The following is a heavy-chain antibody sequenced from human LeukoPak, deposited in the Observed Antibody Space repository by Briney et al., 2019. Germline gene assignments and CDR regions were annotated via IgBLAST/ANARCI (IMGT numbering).Heavy chain of an antibody. J-gene: IGHJ6*03. Sequence: GGSLRLSCAASGFTFSSYAMSWVRQAPGKGLEWVSAISGSGGSTYYADSVKGRFTISRDNSKNTLYLQMNSLRAEDRAVYYCAKGTSWVSDYYYMDVWGKGTTVTVSS. CDR2: ISGSGGST. V-gene: IGHV3-23*01. CDR3: AKGTSWVSDYYYMDV. CDR1: GFTFSSYA. D-gene: IGHD2-8*01.